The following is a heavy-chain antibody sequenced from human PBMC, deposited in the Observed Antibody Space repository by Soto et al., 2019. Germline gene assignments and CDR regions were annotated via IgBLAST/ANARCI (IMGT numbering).Heavy chain of an antibody. Sequence: EVQLLQSGGGLVQPGGSLRLSCTASGSTFSDFGMSWVRQAPGKGLDWVSGITGSGGATFYADSVMGRFTISRDNSKNALYLQLDSLRVDDTAVYYCAKSRWSVYSGFDKWGQGTVVTVSS. CDR3: AKSRWSVYSGFDK. D-gene: IGHD3-3*01. CDR1: GSTFSDFG. CDR2: ITGSGGAT. V-gene: IGHV3-23*01. J-gene: IGHJ3*02.